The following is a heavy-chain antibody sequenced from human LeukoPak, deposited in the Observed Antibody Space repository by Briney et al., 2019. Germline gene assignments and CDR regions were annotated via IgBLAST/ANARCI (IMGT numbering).Heavy chain of an antibody. Sequence: SQTLSPTCAVYGASFTGYYWSWIRQPPGNGLEWIGEINHIGSPNYNPSLKSRVTISVDTSKNQFSLKLSSVTAADTAVYYCARGLGAYSSSWHYRYYYYGMDVWGQGTTVTVSS. CDR1: GASFTGYY. CDR3: ARGLGAYSSSWHYRYYYYGMDV. V-gene: IGHV4-34*01. D-gene: IGHD6-13*01. CDR2: INHIGSP. J-gene: IGHJ6*02.